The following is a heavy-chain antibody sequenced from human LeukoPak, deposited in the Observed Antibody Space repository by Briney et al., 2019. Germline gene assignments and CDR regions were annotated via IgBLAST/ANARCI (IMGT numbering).Heavy chain of an antibody. D-gene: IGHD3-9*01. V-gene: IGHV4-61*02. CDR3: AVYYDILTGYPGGFDP. J-gene: IGHJ5*02. CDR1: GGSISSGSYY. Sequence: PSETLSLTCTVSGGSISSGSYYWSWIRQPAGKGLEWIGRIYTSGSTSYNPSLKSRVTISVDTSKNQFSLKLSSVSAADTAVYYCAVYYDILTGYPGGFDPWGQGTLVTVSS. CDR2: IYTSGST.